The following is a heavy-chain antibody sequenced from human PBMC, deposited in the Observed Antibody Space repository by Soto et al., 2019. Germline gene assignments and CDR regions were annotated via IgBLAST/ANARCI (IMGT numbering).Heavy chain of an antibody. J-gene: IGHJ4*02. CDR3: ARDLVDILTGSSYYFDY. CDR2: INAGNGNT. V-gene: IGHV1-3*01. D-gene: IGHD3-9*01. CDR1: GYTFTSYA. Sequence: EASVKVSCKASGYTFTSYAMHWVRQAPGQRLEWMGWINAGNGNTKYSQKFQGRVTITRDTSASTAYMELSSLRSEDTAVYYCARDLVDILTGSSYYFDYWGQGTLVTVSS.